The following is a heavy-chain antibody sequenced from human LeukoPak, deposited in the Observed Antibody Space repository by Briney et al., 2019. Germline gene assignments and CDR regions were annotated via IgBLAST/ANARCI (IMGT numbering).Heavy chain of an antibody. V-gene: IGHV3-21*01. Sequence: MAGGSLRLSCAASGFTFSSYSMNWVRQAPGKGLEWVSSISSSSSYIYYADSVKGRFTISRDNAKNSLYLQMNSLRAEDTAVHYCARGRGEGVTTGPSDYWGQGTLVTVSS. CDR3: ARGRGEGVTTGPSDY. J-gene: IGHJ4*02. D-gene: IGHD4-17*01. CDR2: ISSSSSYI. CDR1: GFTFSSYS.